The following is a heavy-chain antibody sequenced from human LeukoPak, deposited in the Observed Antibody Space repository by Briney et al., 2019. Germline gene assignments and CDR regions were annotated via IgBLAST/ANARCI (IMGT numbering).Heavy chain of an antibody. J-gene: IGHJ6*03. CDR1: GDSISGYY. D-gene: IGHD4-17*01. Sequence: SETLSLTCAVSGDSISGYYWSWIRQPPGKGLEWIGCIYFSGGTNYSPSLKSRVSISVDMSENQFSLKLNSVTAADTAVYYCARYDGDYGSFSMDVWGKGTTVTVSS. CDR2: IYFSGGT. CDR3: ARYDGDYGSFSMDV. V-gene: IGHV4-59*13.